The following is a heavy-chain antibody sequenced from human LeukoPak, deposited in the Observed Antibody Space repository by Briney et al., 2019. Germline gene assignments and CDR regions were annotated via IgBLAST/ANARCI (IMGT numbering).Heavy chain of an antibody. D-gene: IGHD5-18*01. Sequence: GGSLRLSCAASGFTFSSYSMNWVRQAPGKGLEWVSSISSSSSYIYYADSVKGRFTISRDNAKNSLYLQMHSLRAEDTAVYYCARDGGYSYGFHYYYYMDVWGKGTTVTVSS. CDR3: ARDGGYSYGFHYYYYMDV. J-gene: IGHJ6*03. CDR2: ISSSSSYI. V-gene: IGHV3-21*01. CDR1: GFTFSSYS.